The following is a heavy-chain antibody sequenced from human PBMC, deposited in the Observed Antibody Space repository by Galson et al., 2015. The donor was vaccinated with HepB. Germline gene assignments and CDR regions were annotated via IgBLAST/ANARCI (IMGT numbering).Heavy chain of an antibody. CDR2: INPNSGGT. CDR3: ARAPVPAAIFTVPNWFDP. Sequence: SVKVSCKASGYTFTGYYMHWVRQAPGQGLEWMGWINPNSGGTNYAQKFQGRVTMTRDTSISTAYMELSRLRSDDTAVYYCARAPVPAAIFTVPNWFDPWGQGTLVTVSS. D-gene: IGHD2-2*01. CDR1: GYTFTGYY. J-gene: IGHJ5*02. V-gene: IGHV1-2*02.